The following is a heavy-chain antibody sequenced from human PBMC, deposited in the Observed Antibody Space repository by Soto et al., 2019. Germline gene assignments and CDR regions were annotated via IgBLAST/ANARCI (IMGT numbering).Heavy chain of an antibody. CDR3: ARDTASIAARTEPYYYYYGMDV. V-gene: IGHV1-18*01. J-gene: IGHJ6*02. Sequence: GASVKVSCKASGYTFTSYGISWVRQAPGQGLEWMGWISAYNGNTNYAQKLQGRVTMTTDTSTSTAYMELRSLRSDDTAVYYCARDTASIAARTEPYYYYYGMDVWGQVTTVPVS. CDR1: GYTFTSYG. D-gene: IGHD6-6*01. CDR2: ISAYNGNT.